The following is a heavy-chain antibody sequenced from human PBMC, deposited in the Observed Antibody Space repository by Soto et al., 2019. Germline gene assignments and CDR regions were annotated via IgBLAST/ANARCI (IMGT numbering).Heavy chain of an antibody. CDR2: IYHSGST. CDR1: GGSISSGAFS. D-gene: IGHD4-4*01. CDR3: ARVRYSDNWHGLIDF. J-gene: IGHJ4*02. V-gene: IGHV4-30-2*01. Sequence: SETLSLTGTVSGGSISSGAFSWSWIRQPPGRGLEWIGYIYHSGSTYYIPSLRSRVAISMDRAKNQFSLHPSSVTAEDTAVYFCARVRYSDNWHGLIDFWGLGTLVTVSS.